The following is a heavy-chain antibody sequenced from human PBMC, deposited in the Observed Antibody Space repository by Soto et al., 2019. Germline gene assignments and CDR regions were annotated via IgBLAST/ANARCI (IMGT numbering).Heavy chain of an antibody. D-gene: IGHD4-17*01. Sequence: QVQLVESGGGVVQPGRSLRLSCAASGFTFTNYAFHWVRQAPGKGLEWVTIISYDGSNKYYAVSVKGRFTISRDNSKNTLYLQMNSLRAEDTAVYYCARGGQEGGADYWGHGTLVTVSS. V-gene: IGHV3-30-3*01. CDR3: ARGGQEGGADY. CDR2: ISYDGSNK. CDR1: GFTFTNYA. J-gene: IGHJ4*01.